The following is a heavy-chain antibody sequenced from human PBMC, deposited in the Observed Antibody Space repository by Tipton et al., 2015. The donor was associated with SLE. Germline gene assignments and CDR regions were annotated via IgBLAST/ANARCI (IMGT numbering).Heavy chain of an antibody. CDR2: INHSGST. Sequence: LRLSCAVYGGSFSGYYWSWIRQPPGKGLEWIGEINHSGSTNYNPSPKSRVTISVDTSKKEFSLKLSSVTAADTAVYYCARVRAGDMDYWGQGTLVTVSS. CDR3: ARVRAGDMDY. CDR1: GGSFSGYY. V-gene: IGHV4-34*01. J-gene: IGHJ4*02. D-gene: IGHD7-27*01.